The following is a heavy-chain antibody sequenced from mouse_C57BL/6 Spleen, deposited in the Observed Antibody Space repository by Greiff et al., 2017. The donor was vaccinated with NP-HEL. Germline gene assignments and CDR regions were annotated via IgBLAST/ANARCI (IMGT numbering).Heavy chain of an antibody. CDR3: TKSYGKGGWYFDV. D-gene: IGHD2-1*01. Sequence: VQLKQSGAELVRPGASVKLSCTASGFNIKDDYMHWVKQRPEQGLEWIGWIDPENGDTEYASKFQGKATITADTSSNTAYLQLSSLTSEDTAVYYCTKSYGKGGWYFDVWGTGTTVTVSS. V-gene: IGHV14-4*01. J-gene: IGHJ1*03. CDR1: GFNIKDDY. CDR2: IDPENGDT.